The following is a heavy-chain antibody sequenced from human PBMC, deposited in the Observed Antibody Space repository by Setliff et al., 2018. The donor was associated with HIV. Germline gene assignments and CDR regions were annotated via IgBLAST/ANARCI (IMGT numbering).Heavy chain of an antibody. CDR3: ARARSDWYNVRPYYFDL. V-gene: IGHV4-30-4*01. J-gene: IGHJ4*02. Sequence: KPSETLSLTCAVSGASCVGDNHWSWIRQTPERGLEWIAYFMYTDIHYVNYLNYRNPSLASRPSISVDKSKNQFSLTLSSVPAADTAVYYCARARSDWYNVRPYYFDLWGQGTPVTISS. D-gene: IGHD6-19*01. CDR2: FMYTDIHYVNYLN. CDR1: GASCVGDNH.